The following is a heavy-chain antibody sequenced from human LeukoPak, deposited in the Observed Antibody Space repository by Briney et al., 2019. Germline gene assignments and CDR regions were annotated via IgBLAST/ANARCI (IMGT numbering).Heavy chain of an antibody. CDR1: GYTFTSYG. V-gene: IGHV1-18*01. D-gene: IGHD3-22*01. CDR3: ASGSNWLLLGAFDI. J-gene: IGHJ3*02. CDR2: ISAYNGNT. Sequence: EASVKVSCKASGYTFTSYGISWVRQAPGQGLEWMGWISAYNGNTNYAQKLQGRVTMTTDTSTSTAYMELRSLRSDDTAVYYCASGSNWLLLGAFDIWGQGTMVTVSS.